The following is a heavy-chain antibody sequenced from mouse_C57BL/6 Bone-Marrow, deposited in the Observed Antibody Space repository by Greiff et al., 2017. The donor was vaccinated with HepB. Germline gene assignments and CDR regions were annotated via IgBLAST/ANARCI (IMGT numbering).Heavy chain of an antibody. CDR2: ILPSIGRA. D-gene: IGHD1-1*01. J-gene: IGHJ1*03. V-gene: IGHV15-2*01. Sequence: QVHVKQSGSELRSPGSSVKLSCKDFDSEVFPIAYMSWVRQKPGHGFEWIGGILPSIGRAIYGEKFEDKATLDADTLSNTAYLELNSLTSEDSAIYYCARGGGSSSSYWYFDVWGTGTTVTVSS. CDR3: ARGGGSSSSYWYFDV. CDR1: DSEVFPIAY.